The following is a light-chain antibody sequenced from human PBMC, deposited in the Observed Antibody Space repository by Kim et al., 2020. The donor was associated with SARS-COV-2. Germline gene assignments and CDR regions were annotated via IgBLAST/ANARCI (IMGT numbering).Light chain of an antibody. CDR1: QSVNSNY. CDR2: GAS. Sequence: EIVLTQSPGTLSLSPGERATLSCRASQSVNSNYLAWYQQKPGQAPRLLIYGASSRATVIPDRFTGSGSGTDFTLTISRLEPEDFAVYYCQQYGRSPFTFGPGTKVDIK. CDR3: QQYGRSPFT. J-gene: IGKJ3*01. V-gene: IGKV3-20*01.